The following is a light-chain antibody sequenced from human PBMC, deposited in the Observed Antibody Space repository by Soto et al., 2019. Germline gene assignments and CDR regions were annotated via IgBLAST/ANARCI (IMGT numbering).Light chain of an antibody. V-gene: IGLV2-14*01. Sequence: QSALTQPASVSGSLGQSITISCTGTISDLGGYNYVSWYQQHPGKAPRLVIYEVTNRPSGVSNRFSGSKSGNTASLTISGLQADDEADYYCNSFTGSSLYVFGTGTKLTVL. CDR2: EVT. J-gene: IGLJ1*01. CDR3: NSFTGSSLYV. CDR1: ISDLGGYNY.